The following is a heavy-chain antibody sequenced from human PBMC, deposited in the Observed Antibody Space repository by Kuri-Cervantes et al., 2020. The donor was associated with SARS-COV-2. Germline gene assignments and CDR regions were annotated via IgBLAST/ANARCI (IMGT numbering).Heavy chain of an antibody. D-gene: IGHD2-2*01. CDR2: LYAAGTT. CDR1: GFTVSNTY. CDR3: TTDRYCSSTSCYLVSDF. V-gene: IGHV3-53*01. J-gene: IGHJ4*02. Sequence: GESLKISCAASGFTVSNTYMTWVRQAPGKGLDCLAILYAAGTTFYAGSVKGRFTISRDNSKNTLYLQMNSLRAEDTAVYYCTTDRYCSSTSCYLVSDFWGQGTLVTVSS.